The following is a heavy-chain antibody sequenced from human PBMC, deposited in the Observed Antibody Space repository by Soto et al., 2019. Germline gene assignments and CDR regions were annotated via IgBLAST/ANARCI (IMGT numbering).Heavy chain of an antibody. J-gene: IGHJ4*02. D-gene: IGHD4-17*01. V-gene: IGHV1-2*04. CDR3: ATWVDYGDFEGFYV. CDR1: GYSFTDYK. CDR2: VDPNGGGS. Sequence: ASVKVSCKTSGYSFTDYKLHWVRQAPGQGLEWMGWVDPNGGGSNSAQKFQGSVTMTWDTSITTAYLDLTRLTTNDTATYFCATWVDYGDFEGFYVWGQGTLVTVSS.